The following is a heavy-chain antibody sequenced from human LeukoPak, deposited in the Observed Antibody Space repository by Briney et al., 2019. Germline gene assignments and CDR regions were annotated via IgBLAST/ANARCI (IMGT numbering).Heavy chain of an antibody. Sequence: PGGSLRLSCAASGFTFSDYYMSWIRQAPGKGLEWLSYINPTSGYTPYADSVKGRFTISRDNAKNSLYLQMNSLRAEDTAVYYCARDYGGNSDYWGQGTLVTVSS. J-gene: IGHJ4*02. D-gene: IGHD4-23*01. CDR2: INPTSGYT. V-gene: IGHV3-11*06. CDR3: ARDYGGNSDY. CDR1: GFTFSDYY.